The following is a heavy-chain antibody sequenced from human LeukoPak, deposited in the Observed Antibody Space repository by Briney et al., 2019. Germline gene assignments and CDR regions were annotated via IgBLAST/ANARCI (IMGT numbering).Heavy chain of an antibody. CDR1: GYTLSELS. CDR2: FDPEDGET. J-gene: IGHJ6*02. CDR3: ATVGSGSRYYYYGMDV. D-gene: IGHD3-10*01. V-gene: IGHV1-24*01. Sequence: ASVKVSCKVSGYTLSELSMHWVRQAPGKGLEWMGGFDPEDGETIYAQKFQGRVTMTEDTSTDTAYMELSSLRSEDTAVYYCATVGSGSRYYYYGMDVWGQGTTVTVSS.